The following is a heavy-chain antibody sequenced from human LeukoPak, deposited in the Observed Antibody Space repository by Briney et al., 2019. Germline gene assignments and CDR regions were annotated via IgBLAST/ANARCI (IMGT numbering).Heavy chain of an antibody. J-gene: IGHJ5*02. V-gene: IGHV6-1*01. CDR3: AREPLVLRFLEWLFGFDP. CDR1: GDSVSSNSAA. CDR2: TYYRSKGYN. D-gene: IGHD3-3*01. Sequence: SQTLSLTCAISGDSVSSNSAAWNWIRQSPSRGLEWLGRTYYRSKGYNDYAVSVKSRITINPDTSKNQFSLQLNSVTPEDTAVYYCAREPLVLRFLEWLFGFDPWGQGTLVTVSS.